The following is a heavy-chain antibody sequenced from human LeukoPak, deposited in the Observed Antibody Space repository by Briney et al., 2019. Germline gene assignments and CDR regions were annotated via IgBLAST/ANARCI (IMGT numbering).Heavy chain of an antibody. CDR1: GFTFSSYA. V-gene: IGHV3-30-3*01. CDR3: ARDGITMVDYYFDY. Sequence: GGSLRLSCAASGFTFSSYAMHWVRQAPGKGLEWVAVISYDGSNKYYADSVKGRFTISRDNSKNTLYLQMNSLRAEDTAVYYCARDGITMVDYYFDYWGQGTLVTVSS. D-gene: IGHD3-10*01. CDR2: ISYDGSNK. J-gene: IGHJ4*02.